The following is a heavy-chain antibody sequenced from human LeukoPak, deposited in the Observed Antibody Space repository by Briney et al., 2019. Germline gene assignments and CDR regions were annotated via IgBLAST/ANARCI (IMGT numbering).Heavy chain of an antibody. D-gene: IGHD3-10*01. J-gene: IGHJ2*01. V-gene: IGHV3-9*01. CDR3: AKDYYYGSGPWYFDL. CDR1: GFTFSSYG. CDR2: ISWNSGSI. Sequence: PGGTLRLSCAASGFTFSSYGMSWVRQAPGKGLEWVSGISWNSGSIGYADSVKGRFTISRDNAKNSLYLQMNSLRAEDTALYYCAKDYYYGSGPWYFDLWGRGTLVTVSS.